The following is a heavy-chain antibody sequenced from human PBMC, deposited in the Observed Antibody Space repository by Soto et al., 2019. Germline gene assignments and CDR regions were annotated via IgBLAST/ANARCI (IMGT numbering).Heavy chain of an antibody. CDR3: ARVAPDNNWSDP. Sequence: PSETLSLTCAVYGGSFSGYYWSWIRQPPGKGLEWIGEINHSGSTNYNPSLKSRVTISVDTSKNQFSLKLSSVTAADTAVYYCARVAPDNNWSDPWGQGTLVTVSS. V-gene: IGHV4-34*01. J-gene: IGHJ5*02. CDR1: GGSFSGYY. CDR2: INHSGST.